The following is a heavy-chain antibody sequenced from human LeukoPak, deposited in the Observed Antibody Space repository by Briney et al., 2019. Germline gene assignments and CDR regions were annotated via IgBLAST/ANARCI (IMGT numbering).Heavy chain of an antibody. V-gene: IGHV3-33*01. CDR3: ARGTSVTGFEY. CDR1: GFTFSSYG. D-gene: IGHD2-21*02. J-gene: IGHJ4*02. CDR2: IWYDGSNK. Sequence: GRSLRLSCAASGFTFSSYGMHWVRQAPGKGLEWVAVIWYDGSNKYYADSVKGRFTISRDNSKNTLYLQMNSLRAEDTAVYFCARGTSVTGFEYWGQGTLVTVSS.